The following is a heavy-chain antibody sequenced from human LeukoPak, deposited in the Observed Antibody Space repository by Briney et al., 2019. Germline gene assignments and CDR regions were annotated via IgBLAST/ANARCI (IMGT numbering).Heavy chain of an antibody. CDR3: ARVSAKYSGYDRYYYYYYMDV. D-gene: IGHD5-12*01. V-gene: IGHV3-23*01. CDR1: GFTFSSYG. CDR2: ISGSGGST. Sequence: GGSLRLSCAASGFTFSSYGMSWVRQAPGKGLEWVSAISGSGGSTYYADSVKGRFTISRDNSKNTLYLQMNSLRAEDTAVYYCARVSAKYSGYDRYYYYYYMDVWGKGTTVTISS. J-gene: IGHJ6*03.